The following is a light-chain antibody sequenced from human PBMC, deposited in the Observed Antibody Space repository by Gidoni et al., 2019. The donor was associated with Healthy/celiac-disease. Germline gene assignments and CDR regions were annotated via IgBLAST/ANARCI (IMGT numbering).Light chain of an antibody. J-gene: IGKJ2*03. CDR1: QSVSSS. CDR2: DAS. Sequence: EIVLTQSPATLSLSPGERATLSCRASQSVSSSLAWYQQKPGQAPRLLIYDASNRATGIPARFSGSGSGTDFTLTISSLEPEDFAVYYCQQRSNSYSFGQXTKLEIK. V-gene: IGKV3-11*01. CDR3: QQRSNSYS.